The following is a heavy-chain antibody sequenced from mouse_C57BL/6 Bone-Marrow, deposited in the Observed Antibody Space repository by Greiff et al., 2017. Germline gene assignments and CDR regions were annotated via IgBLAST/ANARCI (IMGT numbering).Heavy chain of an antibody. J-gene: IGHJ2*01. CDR2: ISSGGSYT. CDR1: GFTFSSYG. Sequence: EVKLVESGGDLVKPGGSLKLSCAASGFTFSSYGMSWVRQTPDKRLEWVATISSGGSYTSYPDSVKGRFTISRDNAKNTLYLQMSSLKSEDTAMYYCARQIVATSYYFDYWGQGTTLTVSS. CDR3: ARQIVATSYYFDY. V-gene: IGHV5-6*01. D-gene: IGHD1-1*01.